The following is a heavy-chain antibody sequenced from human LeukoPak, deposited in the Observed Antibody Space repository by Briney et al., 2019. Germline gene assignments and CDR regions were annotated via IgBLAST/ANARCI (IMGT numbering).Heavy chain of an antibody. CDR2: ISSGGSGK. Sequence: GGSLRLSCAASGFTFSNYEMNWVRQAPGKGLEWVSYISSGGSGKDYADSAKGRFTISRDNAKNSLYLQMNSLRAEDTAVYYCARDLRGYQDYWGQGTLVTVSS. D-gene: IGHD2-2*01. J-gene: IGHJ4*02. CDR3: ARDLRGYQDY. V-gene: IGHV3-48*03. CDR1: GFTFSNYE.